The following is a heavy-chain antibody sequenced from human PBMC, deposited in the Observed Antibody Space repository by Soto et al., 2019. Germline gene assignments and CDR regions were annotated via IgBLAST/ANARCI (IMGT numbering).Heavy chain of an antibody. CDR1: GFTFSSYS. V-gene: IGHV3-21*01. CDR2: ISSSSSYI. CDR3: ARSGYCSSTSCPGRFDY. Sequence: GGSLRLSCAASGFTFSSYSMNWVRQAPGKGLEWVSSISSSSSYIYYADSVKGRFTISRDNAKNSLYLQMNSLRAEDTAVYYCARSGYCSSTSCPGRFDYWGRGTLVTVS. J-gene: IGHJ4*02. D-gene: IGHD2-2*01.